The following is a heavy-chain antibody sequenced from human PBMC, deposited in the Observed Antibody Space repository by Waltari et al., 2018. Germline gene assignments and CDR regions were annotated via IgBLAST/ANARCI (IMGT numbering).Heavy chain of an antibody. CDR3: TKAQYGYGGSYDWFDP. J-gene: IGHJ5*02. Sequence: EVYLVESGGALVQPGRSLRLSCAAAGFTFDDYAIHWVRQAPGKGVEGVAGISWNSDYRGDGDAVKGRVTSSRDNGKETVYLQMNSLRPEDTALYYCTKAQYGYGGSYDWFDPWGQGTLVTVSS. CDR2: ISWNSDYR. D-gene: IGHD1-26*01. V-gene: IGHV3-9*01. CDR1: GFTFDDYA.